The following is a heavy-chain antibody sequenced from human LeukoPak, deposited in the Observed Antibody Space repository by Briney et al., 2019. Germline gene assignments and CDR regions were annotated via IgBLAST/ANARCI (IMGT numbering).Heavy chain of an antibody. Sequence: PGGSLRLSCAASGFTFSSYAMSWVRQAPGKGLEWVSAISGSGGSTYYADSVKGRFTISRDNSKNTLYLQMNSLRAEDTDVYYCAKGWGPPSIAVAGTGFDYWGQGTLVTVSS. V-gene: IGHV3-23*01. J-gene: IGHJ4*02. D-gene: IGHD6-19*01. CDR1: GFTFSSYA. CDR3: AKGWGPPSIAVAGTGFDY. CDR2: ISGSGGST.